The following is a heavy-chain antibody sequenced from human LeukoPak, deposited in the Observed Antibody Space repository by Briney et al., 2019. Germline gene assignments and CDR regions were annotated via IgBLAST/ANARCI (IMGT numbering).Heavy chain of an antibody. J-gene: IGHJ4*02. CDR2: MYTGGST. Sequence: GSLRLSCAASGFTISTNYMSWVRQAPGKGLEWVSVMYTGGSTYYADSVKGRFTISRDNSKNTLYLQMNSLGAEDTALYYCARAPFYYDSSGYPYFDGWGQGTLVTVSS. CDR1: GFTISTNY. D-gene: IGHD3-22*01. CDR3: ARAPFYYDSSGYPYFDG. V-gene: IGHV3-53*01.